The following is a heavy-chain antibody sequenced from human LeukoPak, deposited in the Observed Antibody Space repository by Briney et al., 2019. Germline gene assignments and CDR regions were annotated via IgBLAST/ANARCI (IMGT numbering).Heavy chain of an antibody. CDR2: ISSSSSYI. CDR3: ERSFLSIAAAATDY. CDR1: GFTFGSYS. Sequence: GGSLRLSCAASGFTFGSYSMNWVRQAPGKGLEWVSSISSSSSYIYYADSVKGRFTISRDNAKNSLYPQMNSLRAEDTAVYYCERSFLSIAAAATDYWGQGTLVTVSS. V-gene: IGHV3-21*01. D-gene: IGHD6-13*01. J-gene: IGHJ4*02.